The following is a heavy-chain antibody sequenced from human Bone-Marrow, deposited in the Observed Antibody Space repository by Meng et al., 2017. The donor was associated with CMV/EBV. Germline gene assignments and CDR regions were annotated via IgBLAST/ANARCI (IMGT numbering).Heavy chain of an antibody. CDR1: GFTFSSYS. CDR2: ISSSSSTI. Sequence: GESLKISCAASGFTFSSYSMNWVRQAPGKGLEWVSYISSSSSTIYYADSVKGRFTISRDNAKNSLYLQMNSLRAEDTAVYYCTTEGEGYWGQGTLVTVSS. J-gene: IGHJ4*02. V-gene: IGHV3-48*04. D-gene: IGHD2-21*01. CDR3: TTEGEGY.